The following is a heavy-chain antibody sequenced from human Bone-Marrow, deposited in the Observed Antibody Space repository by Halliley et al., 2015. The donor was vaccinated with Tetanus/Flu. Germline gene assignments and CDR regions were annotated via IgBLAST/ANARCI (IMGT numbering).Heavy chain of an antibody. D-gene: IGHD3-22*01. J-gene: IGHJ4*02. Sequence: VSYSCGDGCTKYYAESLKGQITTSRDNAKNSLYLQMNRLRAEGPAVYYCAPLGYSVASSFDYWGQGTLVTVSS. CDR3: APLGYSVASSFDY. V-gene: IGHV3-48*03. CDR2: SCGDGCTK.